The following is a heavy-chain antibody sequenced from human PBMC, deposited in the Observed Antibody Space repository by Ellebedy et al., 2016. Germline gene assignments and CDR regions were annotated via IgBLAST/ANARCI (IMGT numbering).Heavy chain of an antibody. J-gene: IGHJ4*02. D-gene: IGHD3-16*02. Sequence: GESLKISXKGSGYSFTSYWIGWVRQMPGKGLEWMGIIYPGDSDTRYSPSFQGQVTISADKSISTAYLQWSSLKASDTAMYYCARTTQIPNLKYYDYVWGSYRPPDYWGQGTLVTVSS. V-gene: IGHV5-51*01. CDR1: GYSFTSYW. CDR2: IYPGDSDT. CDR3: ARTTQIPNLKYYDYVWGSYRPPDY.